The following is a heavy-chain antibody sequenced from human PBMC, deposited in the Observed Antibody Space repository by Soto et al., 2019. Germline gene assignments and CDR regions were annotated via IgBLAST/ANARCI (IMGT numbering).Heavy chain of an antibody. CDR3: GGTYDI. Sequence: EVQLVESGGGLVQPGGSLKLSCAASGFTFSSYWMSWVRQAPGKGLEWVANIRQDGSAEHYVDSVKGRFTISRDKAKNSLYLQMNSLRVEDTAMYYCGGTYDIWGQGTMVTVSS. CDR1: GFTFSSYW. CDR2: IRQDGSAE. J-gene: IGHJ3*02. V-gene: IGHV3-7*05.